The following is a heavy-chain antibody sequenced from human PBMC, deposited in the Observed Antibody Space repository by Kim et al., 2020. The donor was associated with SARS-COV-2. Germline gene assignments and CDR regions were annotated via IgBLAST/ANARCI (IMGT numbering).Heavy chain of an antibody. Sequence: GGSLRLSCAASGFTFSDYYMSWIRQAPGKGLEWVSYISSSGSTIYYADSVKGRFTISRDNAKNSLYLQMNSLRAEDTAVYYCARALVSPVLDYYYYYGMDVWGQGTTVTVSS. J-gene: IGHJ6*02. D-gene: IGHD6-6*01. CDR2: ISSSGSTI. V-gene: IGHV3-11*01. CDR1: GFTFSDYY. CDR3: ARALVSPVLDYYYYYGMDV.